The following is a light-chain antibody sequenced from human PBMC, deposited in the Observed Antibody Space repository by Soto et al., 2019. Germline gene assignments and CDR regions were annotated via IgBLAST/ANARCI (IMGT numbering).Light chain of an antibody. J-gene: IGKJ1*01. CDR3: QQSYSTLWT. Sequence: DIQMPPSPSSLSASVGDRVAIICRASQSISSYLNWYQQKPGKVPNLLIYAASSLQSGVPSRFSGSGSGTDFTLTISSLQPEDFATYYCQQSYSTLWTFGQGTKVGI. CDR2: AAS. CDR1: QSISSY. V-gene: IGKV1-39*01.